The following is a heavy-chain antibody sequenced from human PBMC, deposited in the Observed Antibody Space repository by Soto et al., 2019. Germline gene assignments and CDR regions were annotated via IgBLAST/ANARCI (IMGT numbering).Heavy chain of an antibody. Sequence: PGGSLRLSCAASGFTFSSYGMHWVRQAPGKGLEWVAVISYDGSNKYYADSVKGRFTISRDNSKNTLYLQMNSLRAEDTAVYYCSRDKSVATIHDVFAISGQGTMV. CDR2: ISYDGSNK. CDR1: GFTFSSYG. J-gene: IGHJ3*02. D-gene: IGHD5-12*01. V-gene: IGHV3-30*03. CDR3: SRDKSVATIHDVFAI.